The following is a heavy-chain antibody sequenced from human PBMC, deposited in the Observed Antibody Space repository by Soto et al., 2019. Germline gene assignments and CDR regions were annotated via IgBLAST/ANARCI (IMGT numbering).Heavy chain of an antibody. V-gene: IGHV4-30-4*08. D-gene: IGHD2-21*02. J-gene: IGHJ5*02. CDR3: ARAIVVMTAIDWFDP. CDR1: GGSITSGDYH. CDR2: IYNSGSGRT. Sequence: QMQLQESGPGLVKPSQTLSLTCTVSGGSITSGDYHWSWIRQPPGKGLEGIGYIYNSGSGRTYYKPSLTSRVTISIETSKNQFSLTLSSVTATDTAVYYCARAIVVMTAIDWFDPWGQGALVTVSS.